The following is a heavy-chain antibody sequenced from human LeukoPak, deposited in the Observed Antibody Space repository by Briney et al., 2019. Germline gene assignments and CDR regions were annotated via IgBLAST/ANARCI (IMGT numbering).Heavy chain of an antibody. D-gene: IGHD6-13*01. Sequence: SETLSLTCTVSGGSISSSIYHWGWIRQPPGKGLEWIGSMYYSRSTYYNSSLKSRVTISVDTSKIQFSLRLSSVTAADTAVYYCARLIAAAGTNYYYYYMDVWGKGTTVTVSS. CDR1: GGSISSSIYH. CDR2: MYYSRST. V-gene: IGHV4-39*07. CDR3: ARLIAAAGTNYYYYYMDV. J-gene: IGHJ6*03.